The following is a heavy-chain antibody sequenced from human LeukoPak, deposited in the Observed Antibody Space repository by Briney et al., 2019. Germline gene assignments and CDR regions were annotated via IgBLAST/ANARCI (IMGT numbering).Heavy chain of an antibody. V-gene: IGHV4-59*12. D-gene: IGHD6-6*01. Sequence: PETLSLTCTVSGGSISSYYWSWIRQFPGKGLEWIGYIYYSGSTNYNPSLKSRVTISVDTSKNQFSLKLSSVTAADTAVYYCARREYSSSLQATDAFDIWSQGTMVTVSS. CDR3: ARREYSSSLQATDAFDI. CDR2: IYYSGST. J-gene: IGHJ3*02. CDR1: GGSISSYY.